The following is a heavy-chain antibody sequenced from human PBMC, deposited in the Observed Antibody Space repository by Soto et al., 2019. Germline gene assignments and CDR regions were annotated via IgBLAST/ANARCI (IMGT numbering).Heavy chain of an antibody. Sequence: SETLSLTCTVFGGSIRSGGYYWSWIRQHPGKGLEWIGYIYYSGSTNYNMSLKSRVNISVDTSKNQFSLKLSSVTAADTAVYYCARSTIFGVVTRSYYFDYWGQGTLVTVS. CDR3: ARSTIFGVVTRSYYFDY. V-gene: IGHV4-31*03. D-gene: IGHD3-3*01. CDR2: IYYSGST. J-gene: IGHJ4*02. CDR1: GGSIRSGGYY.